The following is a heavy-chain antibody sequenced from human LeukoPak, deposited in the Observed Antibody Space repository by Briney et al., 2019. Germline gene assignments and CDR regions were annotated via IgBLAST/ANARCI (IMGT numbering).Heavy chain of an antibody. D-gene: IGHD3-10*01. CDR2: IFYGGNT. V-gene: IGHV4-39*01. Sequence: SETLSLTCTVSGGSISGSSYYWGWIRQPPGKGLEWVGSIFYGGNTSYNPSLKSRVTISVDTSKNQFSLKVDSVTAADTAVFYCARHRSYYFDYWGQGMLVAVSP. J-gene: IGHJ4*02. CDR1: GGSISGSSYY. CDR3: ARHRSYYFDY.